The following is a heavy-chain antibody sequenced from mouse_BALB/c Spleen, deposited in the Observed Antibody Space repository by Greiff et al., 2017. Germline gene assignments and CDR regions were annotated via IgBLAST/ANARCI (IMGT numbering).Heavy chain of an antibody. CDR2: INPSNGRT. CDR1: GYTFTSYW. J-gene: IGHJ3*01. V-gene: IGHV1S81*02. D-gene: IGHD1-2*01. CDR3: ARTTAPFAY. Sequence: QVQLQQPGAELVKPGASVKLSCKASGYTFTSYWMHWVKQRPGQGLEWIGEINPSNGRTNYNEKFKSKATLTVDKSSSTAYMQLSSLTAEDSAVYYCARTTAPFAYWGQGTLVTVSA.